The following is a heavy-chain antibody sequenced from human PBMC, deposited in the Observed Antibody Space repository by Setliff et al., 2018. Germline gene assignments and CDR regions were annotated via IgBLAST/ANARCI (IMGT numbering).Heavy chain of an antibody. CDR2: IDPSGDT. CDR1: GGSISSGSHY. Sequence: KPSETLSLTCTVSGGSISSGSHYWTWIRQPTGKRLEWIGHIDPSGDTNYSPSLKSRVTISRDTSKNQLSLELTSVTAADTAVYYRARHKVTKKEFIRLTWCDPWGQGTPVTVSS. J-gene: IGHJ5*02. V-gene: IGHV4-61*09. CDR3: ARHKVTKKEFIRLTWCDP. D-gene: IGHD3-10*01.